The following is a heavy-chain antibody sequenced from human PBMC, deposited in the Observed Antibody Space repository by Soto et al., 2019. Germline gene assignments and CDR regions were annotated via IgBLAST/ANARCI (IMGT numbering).Heavy chain of an antibody. D-gene: IGHD2-15*01. CDR3: ARDYACSGGSCYLIYYYYGMDV. Sequence: AAVKVSCKASGYTFTSYGISWVRQAPGQGLEWMGWISAYNGNTNYAQKLQGRVTMTTDTSTSTAYMELRSLRSDDTAVYYCARDYACSGGSCYLIYYYYGMDVWGQGTTVTVSS. J-gene: IGHJ6*02. CDR1: GYTFTSYG. CDR2: ISAYNGNT. V-gene: IGHV1-18*04.